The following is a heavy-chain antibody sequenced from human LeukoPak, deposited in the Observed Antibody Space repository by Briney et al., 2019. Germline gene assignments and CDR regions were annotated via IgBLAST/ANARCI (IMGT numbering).Heavy chain of an antibody. D-gene: IGHD3-16*01. CDR2: INPNSGGT. Sequence: GASVKVSCKASGYTFTGYYMHWVRQAPGQGLEWMGWINPNSGGTNYAQKFQGRVTMTRDTSISTTYMELSRLRSDDTAVYYCARGIGDVGDWPVDYWGQGTLVTVSS. V-gene: IGHV1-2*02. J-gene: IGHJ4*02. CDR1: GYTFTGYY. CDR3: ARGIGDVGDWPVDY.